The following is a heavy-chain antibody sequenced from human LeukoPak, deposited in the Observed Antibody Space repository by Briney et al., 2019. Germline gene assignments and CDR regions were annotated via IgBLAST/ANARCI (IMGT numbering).Heavy chain of an antibody. Sequence: SETLSLTCTVSGGSISSSSYYWGWIRQPPGKGLEWIGSIYYSGNTYYNPSLKSRVTISVYTSKKQFSLKLSSVTAADTAVYYCAREGSFPFLEWLRGRNWFDPWGQGTLVTVSS. J-gene: IGHJ5*02. D-gene: IGHD3-3*02. CDR1: GGSISSSSYY. CDR3: AREGSFPFLEWLRGRNWFDP. CDR2: IYYSGNT. V-gene: IGHV4-39*07.